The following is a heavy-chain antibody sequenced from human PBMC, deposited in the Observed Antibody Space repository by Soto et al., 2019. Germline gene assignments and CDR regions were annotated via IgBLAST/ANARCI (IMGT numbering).Heavy chain of an antibody. J-gene: IGHJ5*02. D-gene: IGHD4-17*01. CDR1: GGTFSNSA. V-gene: IGHV1-69*17. CDR3: ARAQTTVTSSPWFDP. Sequence: QVQLVQSGAEVKKPGSSVKVSCKASGGTFSNSAINWVRQAPGQGLEWVGGIIPIFDITAYAQKFQGRVTITAGRSTNPAYMELRNLRSDDTAVYYCARAQTTVTSSPWFDPWGQGTLVTVSS. CDR2: IIPIFDIT.